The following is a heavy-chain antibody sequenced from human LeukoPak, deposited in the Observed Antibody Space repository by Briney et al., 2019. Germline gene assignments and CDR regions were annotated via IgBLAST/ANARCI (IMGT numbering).Heavy chain of an antibody. Sequence: ASVKVFCKASGYTFTGYYMHWVRQAPGQGLEWMGWINPNSGGTNYAQKFQGRVTMARDTSISTAYMELSRLRSDDTAVYYCARNYYDILTGYYRGDWFDPWGQGTLVTVSS. V-gene: IGHV1-2*02. D-gene: IGHD3-9*01. CDR3: ARNYYDILTGYYRGDWFDP. CDR1: GYTFTGYY. J-gene: IGHJ5*02. CDR2: INPNSGGT.